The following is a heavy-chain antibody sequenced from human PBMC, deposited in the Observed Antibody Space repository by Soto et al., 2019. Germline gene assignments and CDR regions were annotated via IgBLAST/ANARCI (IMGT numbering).Heavy chain of an antibody. Sequence: EVQLVESGGGLVQPGGPLRLSCVASGFTVSSNYMSWVRQAPGKGLEWVSVIFSGGSTNYADSVKGRFTISRDNSKNTLYLQMNSLRAEDTAVYYCATRVTAGYWGQGTLVTVSS. CDR3: ATRVTAGY. D-gene: IGHD2-21*02. V-gene: IGHV3-66*01. J-gene: IGHJ4*02. CDR1: GFTVSSNY. CDR2: IFSGGST.